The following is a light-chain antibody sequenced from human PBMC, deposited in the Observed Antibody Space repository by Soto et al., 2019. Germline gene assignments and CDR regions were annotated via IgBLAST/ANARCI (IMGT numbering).Light chain of an antibody. CDR3: QQGYSNPWT. Sequence: DIQRTQSPSSLSSSIGDRVTITCRASQSVNTYLHWYQQKAGQAPKLLIYAASNLQSGVPSRFSGRGSGTDFTLTVESLQPEEFATYYCQQGYSNPWTFGQGTMVDVK. CDR2: AAS. J-gene: IGKJ1*01. CDR1: QSVNTY. V-gene: IGKV1-39*01.